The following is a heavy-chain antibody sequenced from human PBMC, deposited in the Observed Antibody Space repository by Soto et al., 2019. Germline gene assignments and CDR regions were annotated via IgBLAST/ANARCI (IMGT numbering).Heavy chain of an antibody. J-gene: IGHJ6*02. CDR3: ALRYFDWLSPGGRHYYGMDV. CDR2: IDPSDSYT. V-gene: IGHV5-10-1*01. CDR1: GYSFTSYW. D-gene: IGHD3-9*01. Sequence: GESLKISCKGSGYSFTSYWISWVRQMPGKGLEWMGRIDPSDSYTNYSPSFQGHVTISADKSISTAYLQWSSLKASDTAMYYCALRYFDWLSPGGRHYYGMDVWGQGTTVTVSS.